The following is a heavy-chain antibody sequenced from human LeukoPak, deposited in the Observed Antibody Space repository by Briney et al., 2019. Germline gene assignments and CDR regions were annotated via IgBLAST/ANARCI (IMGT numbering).Heavy chain of an antibody. J-gene: IGHJ6*02. CDR1: GFTFSSYW. Sequence: GGSLRLSCVASGFTFSSYWMHWVHQDPRKGLVWVSRINGDGRNINYADSVRGRFTISRDNAKNSLYLQMNSLRAEDTAVYYCARGRVFYGMDVWGQGTTVTVSS. CDR3: ARGRVFYGMDV. V-gene: IGHV3-74*01. CDR2: INGDGRNI.